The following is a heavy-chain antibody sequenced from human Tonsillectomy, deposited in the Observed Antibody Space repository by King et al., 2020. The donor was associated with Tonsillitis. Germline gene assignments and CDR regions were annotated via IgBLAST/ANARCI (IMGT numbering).Heavy chain of an antibody. V-gene: IGHV4-59*08. CDR2: LYYSGST. D-gene: IGHD3-22*01. CDR3: ARHLHDQFNYYDSSGYVDY. Sequence: VQLQESGPGLVKPSETLSLTCTVSGGSISYYYWSWIRQPPGKGLEWIGYLYYSGSTNYSPSLKSRVTISVDTSKNQFSLRLSSVTAADTAVYYCARHLHDQFNYYDSSGYVDYWGQGTLVTVSS. J-gene: IGHJ4*02. CDR1: GGSISYYY.